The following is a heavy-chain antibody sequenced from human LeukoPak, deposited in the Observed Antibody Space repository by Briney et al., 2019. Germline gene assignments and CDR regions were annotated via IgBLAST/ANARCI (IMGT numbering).Heavy chain of an antibody. CDR1: GFTFSSYA. CDR3: AKPDGSSSGYSLDY. Sequence: GGSLRLSCAASGFTFSSYAMHWVRQAPGKGLEWVAVISYNGSNKKYADSVKGRFTTSRDNSKNTLYLQMNSLRTEDTAVYYCAKPDGSSSGYSLDYWGQGTLVTVSS. CDR2: ISYNGSNK. V-gene: IGHV3-30*14. J-gene: IGHJ4*02. D-gene: IGHD2-2*01.